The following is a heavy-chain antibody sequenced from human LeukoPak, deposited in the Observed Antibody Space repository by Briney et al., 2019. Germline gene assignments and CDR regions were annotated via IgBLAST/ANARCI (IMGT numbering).Heavy chain of an antibody. D-gene: IGHD2-15*01. CDR1: GFTFSSYD. Sequence: GGSLRLSCAASGFTFSSYDMTWVRQTPGKGLEWVALISRSGGTTYYADSVKGRFTISRDNSKNTLYLQMNSLRAEDTAEYYCAKRGGTESFYYYYYMDVWGRGTTVTVSS. V-gene: IGHV3-23*01. J-gene: IGHJ6*03. CDR3: AKRGGTESFYYYYYMDV. CDR2: ISRSGGTT.